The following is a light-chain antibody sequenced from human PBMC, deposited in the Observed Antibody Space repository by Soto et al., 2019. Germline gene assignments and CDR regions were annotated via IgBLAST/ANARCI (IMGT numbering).Light chain of an antibody. Sequence: QSALTQPASVSGSPGQSITISCTGTSSDVGYYNYVSWSQQHPGKAPTLMIYDVSYRPSGVSSRFSGSKSGNTASLTISGLQAEDEADYYCSSYTDTSTYVFGTGTKLTVL. V-gene: IGLV2-14*01. CDR1: SSDVGYYNY. CDR2: DVS. J-gene: IGLJ1*01. CDR3: SSYTDTSTYV.